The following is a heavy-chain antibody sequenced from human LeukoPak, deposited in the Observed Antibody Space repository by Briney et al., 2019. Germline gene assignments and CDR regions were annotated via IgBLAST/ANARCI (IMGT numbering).Heavy chain of an antibody. Sequence: SETLSLTCTVSSGSISSYYWSWIRQPPGKRLEWIGYIYYSGSINYNPSLKSRVTISVDTSKNQFSLKLSSVTAADTAVYYCARDRALYKREYYFDYWGQGTLVTVSS. CDR2: IYYSGSI. J-gene: IGHJ4*02. CDR3: ARDRALYKREYYFDY. V-gene: IGHV4-59*01. CDR1: SGSISSYY. D-gene: IGHD1-1*01.